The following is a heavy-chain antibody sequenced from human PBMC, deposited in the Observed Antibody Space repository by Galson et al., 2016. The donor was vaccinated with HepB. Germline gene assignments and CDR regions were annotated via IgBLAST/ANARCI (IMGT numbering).Heavy chain of an antibody. D-gene: IGHD2-21*02. CDR1: GFAFSSNW. CDR3: AKIPGGDWECDY. V-gene: IGHV3-7*03. CDR2: IKPDGSGK. J-gene: IGHJ4*02. Sequence: SLRLSCAASGFAFSSNWMGWVRQSPGKGLEWVGNIKPDGSGKYYADSVKGRFTISRDNARNSLYLQMSSLRAEDTAIYYCAKIPGGDWECDYWGQGTLVTVSS.